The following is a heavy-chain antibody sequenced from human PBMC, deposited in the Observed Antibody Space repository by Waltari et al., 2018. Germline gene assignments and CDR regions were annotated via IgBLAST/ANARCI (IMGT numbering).Heavy chain of an antibody. J-gene: IGHJ4*02. CDR3: ARALYNSGWYHFDY. D-gene: IGHD6-19*01. CDR2: INPNSGGA. CDR1: GYTFTGYY. Sequence: QVQLVQSGAEVKKPGDSVKVSCKASGYTFTGYYLHWVRQAPGQGLEWMGWINPNSGGAEYAQKFQGRVTMSRDTSISAAYMELTRLISDDTAIYYCARALYNSGWYHFDYWGQGTLVTVSS. V-gene: IGHV1-2*02.